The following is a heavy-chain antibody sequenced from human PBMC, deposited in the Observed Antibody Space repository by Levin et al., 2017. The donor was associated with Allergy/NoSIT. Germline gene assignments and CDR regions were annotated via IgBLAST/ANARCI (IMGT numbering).Heavy chain of an antibody. CDR3: AKDIAKNHDFWSMGQLGALDV. CDR2: INFNSGSP. V-gene: IGHV3-9*01. J-gene: IGHJ6*02. CDR1: GFTFGDFT. Sequence: GGSLRLSCEASGFTFGDFTMHWVRQAPGKGLEWVSGINFNSGSPGYADSVKDRFIISRDNAKNLVYLEMRYLRPEDTALYHCAKDIAKNHDFWSMGQLGALDVWGQGTRVTVSS. D-gene: IGHD3-3*01.